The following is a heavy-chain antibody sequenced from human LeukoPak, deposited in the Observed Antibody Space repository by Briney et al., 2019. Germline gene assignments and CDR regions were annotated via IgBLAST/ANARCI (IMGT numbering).Heavy chain of an antibody. J-gene: IGHJ4*02. Sequence: ASVKVSCKASGYTFTGYYMHWVRQAPGQGLEWMGWINPNSGGTNYAHKFQGRVTMTRDTSISTAYMELSRLRSDDTAVYYCARDSRYSSGWHFDYWGQGTLVTVSS. CDR2: INPNSGGT. V-gene: IGHV1-2*02. D-gene: IGHD6-19*01. CDR1: GYTFTGYY. CDR3: ARDSRYSSGWHFDY.